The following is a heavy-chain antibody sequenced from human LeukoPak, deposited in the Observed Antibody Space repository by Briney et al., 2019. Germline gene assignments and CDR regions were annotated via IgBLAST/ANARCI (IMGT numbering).Heavy chain of an antibody. Sequence: SETLSLTCSVSGGSIRTYYWNWIRQPAGKGLEWIGRIDGSESTTYSPSLRSRVTMSVDSSKSQISLKLSSVTAADTAVYYCARRGSGASLEYYFDLWGRGTLVTVSS. D-gene: IGHD1-14*01. J-gene: IGHJ2*01. CDR3: ARRGSGASLEYYFDL. CDR2: IDGSEST. CDR1: GGSIRTYY. V-gene: IGHV4-4*07.